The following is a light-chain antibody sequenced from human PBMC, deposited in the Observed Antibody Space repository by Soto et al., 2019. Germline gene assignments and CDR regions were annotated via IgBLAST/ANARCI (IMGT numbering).Light chain of an antibody. V-gene: IGKV3-20*01. Sequence: EIVLTQSPGTLSLSPGERATLSCRVSQSVSSSYLAWYQQKPGQAPRLLIYGASSRATGIPDRFSGSGSGRDFTLTISRLEPEDFAVYYCQQYGSSPTFGQGTKVEIK. CDR3: QQYGSSPT. J-gene: IGKJ1*01. CDR2: GAS. CDR1: QSVSSSY.